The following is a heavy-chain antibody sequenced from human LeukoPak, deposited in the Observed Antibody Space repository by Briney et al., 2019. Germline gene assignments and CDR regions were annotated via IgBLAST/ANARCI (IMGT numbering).Heavy chain of an antibody. D-gene: IGHD1-26*01. Sequence: ASVKVSCKASGYTFTVYYLHWLRQTPGQGLEWMGWINPNSGGINYAQRFHDRVTMTRDTSIFKAYMELNGLESDDTATYYCARIKWERLGPFDYWGQGTLVTVSS. CDR1: GYTFTVYY. V-gene: IGHV1-2*02. CDR3: ARIKWERLGPFDY. J-gene: IGHJ4*02. CDR2: INPNSGGI.